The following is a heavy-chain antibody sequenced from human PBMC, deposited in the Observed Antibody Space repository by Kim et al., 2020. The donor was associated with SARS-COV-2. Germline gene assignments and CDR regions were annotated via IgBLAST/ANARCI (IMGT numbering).Heavy chain of an antibody. CDR3: ARDGGIAAAGIYYYYGMDV. V-gene: IGHV3-11*06. D-gene: IGHD6-13*01. Sequence: GRFTISRDNATNSLYLQMNSLRAEDTAVYYCARDGGIAAAGIYYYYGMDVWGQGTTVTVSS. J-gene: IGHJ6*02.